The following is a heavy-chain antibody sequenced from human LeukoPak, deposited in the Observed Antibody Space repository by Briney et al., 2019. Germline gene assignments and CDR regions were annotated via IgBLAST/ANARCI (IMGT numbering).Heavy chain of an antibody. CDR1: GFIFSDFW. CDR3: ATRESSMARSH. D-gene: IGHD3-10*01. V-gene: IGHV3-7*01. J-gene: IGHJ4*02. CDR2: INEDGSVQ. Sequence: GGSLRLSCVASGFIFSDFWMNWVCLVPGKGLEWVANINEDGSVQDYVGSVRGRFTISRDNAKNSLYLHMNSVRVEDTAVYYCATRESSMARSHWGQGTLVTISS.